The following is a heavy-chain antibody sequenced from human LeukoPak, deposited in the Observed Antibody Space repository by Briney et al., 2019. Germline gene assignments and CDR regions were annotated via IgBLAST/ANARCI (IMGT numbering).Heavy chain of an antibody. J-gene: IGHJ4*02. Sequence: GGSLRLSCAASGFTFSSYGMHWIRQAPGKGLEWVAFIRYDESDNYYADSVKGRFTISRDNSKNTLYLQMNSLRVDDTAVYYCAKDWYNSLNYFDYWGQGSLVTVSS. CDR3: AKDWYNSLNYFDY. CDR2: IRYDESDN. V-gene: IGHV3-30*02. D-gene: IGHD1-1*01. CDR1: GFTFSSYG.